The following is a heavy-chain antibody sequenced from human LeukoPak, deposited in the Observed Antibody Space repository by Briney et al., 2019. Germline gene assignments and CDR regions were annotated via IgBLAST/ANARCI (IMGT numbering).Heavy chain of an antibody. CDR3: ARTAVQHSIAAAGNWFDP. Sequence: PSETLSLTCTVSGGSISSYYWSWIRQPAGKGLKWIGRIYTSGSTNYNPSLKSRVTMSVDTSKNQFSLRLSSVTAADTAVYYCARTAVQHSIAAAGNWFDPWGQGTLVTVSS. CDR2: IYTSGST. D-gene: IGHD6-13*01. J-gene: IGHJ5*02. V-gene: IGHV4-4*07. CDR1: GGSISSYY.